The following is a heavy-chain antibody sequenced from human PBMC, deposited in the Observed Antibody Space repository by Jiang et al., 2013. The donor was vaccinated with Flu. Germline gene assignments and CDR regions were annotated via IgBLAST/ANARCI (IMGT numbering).Heavy chain of an antibody. CDR2: INAGNGNT. V-gene: IGHV1-3*01. CDR3: ARDPQNYYDSSGYHWYFDL. D-gene: IGHD3-22*01. J-gene: IGHJ2*01. CDR1: GYTFTSYA. Sequence: GAEVKKPGASVKVSCKASGYTFTSYAMHWVRQAPGQRLEWMGWINAGNGNTKYSQKFQGRVTITRDTSASTAYMELSSLRSEDTAVYYCARDPQNYYDSSGYHWYFDLWGRGTLVTVSS.